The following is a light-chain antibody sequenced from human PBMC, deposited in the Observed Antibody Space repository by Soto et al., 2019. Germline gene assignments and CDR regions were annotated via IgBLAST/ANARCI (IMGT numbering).Light chain of an antibody. CDR1: QDISSW. CDR3: QQGYSFAFT. Sequence: DIQMTQSPSSVSASVGDRVTINCRASQDISSWLAWYQQKPGKAPKLLIYAASNLQSGVPSRFSGSVSGTDFTLTISSLQPEDFATYFCQQGYSFAFTFGPGTKV. J-gene: IGKJ3*01. CDR2: AAS. V-gene: IGKV1-12*01.